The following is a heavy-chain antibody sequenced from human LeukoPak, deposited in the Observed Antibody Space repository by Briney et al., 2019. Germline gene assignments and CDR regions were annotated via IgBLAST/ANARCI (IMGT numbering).Heavy chain of an antibody. CDR3: ARGITMVRGVITHYYYYGMDV. J-gene: IGHJ6*04. V-gene: IGHV4-34*01. CDR1: GGSFSGYY. CDR2: INHSGST. Sequence: SETLSLTCAVYGGSFSGYYWSWIRQPPGKGLEWIGEINHSGSTNYNPSLKSRVPISVDTSKNRFSLKLSSVTAADTAVYYCARGITMVRGVITHYYYYGMDVWGKGTTVTVSS. D-gene: IGHD3-10*01.